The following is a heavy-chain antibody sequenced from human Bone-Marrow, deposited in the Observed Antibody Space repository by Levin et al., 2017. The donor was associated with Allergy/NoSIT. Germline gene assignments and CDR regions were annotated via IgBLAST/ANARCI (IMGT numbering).Heavy chain of an antibody. CDR1: GFSFSDSY. CDR2: ISRRGDYA. D-gene: IGHD2-15*01. CDR3: ARTVGSGDCSGGSCSNWFDP. J-gene: IGHJ5*02. V-gene: IGHV3-11*03. Sequence: GGSLRLSCAASGFSFSDSYMTWIRQAPGKGLEWVSYISRRGDYANYADSVKGRFTISRDNAKNSLSLHMNSLRAGDTAVYYCARTVGSGDCSGGSCSNWFDPWGQGTLVTVSS.